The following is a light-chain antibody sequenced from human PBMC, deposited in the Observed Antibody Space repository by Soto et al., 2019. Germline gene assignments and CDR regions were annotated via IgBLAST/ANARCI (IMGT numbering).Light chain of an antibody. CDR2: DVS. J-gene: IGLJ1*01. CDR3: CSYAGSSPYV. V-gene: IGLV2-11*01. Sequence: QSALTQPRSVSGSPGQSVTISCTGTSSDVGGYKYVSWYQQHPGKAPKLMIYDVSKRPSGVPDRFSGSKSGNTASLTISGLQAQDEADYYCCSYAGSSPYVFGTGTKLTVL. CDR1: SSDVGGYKY.